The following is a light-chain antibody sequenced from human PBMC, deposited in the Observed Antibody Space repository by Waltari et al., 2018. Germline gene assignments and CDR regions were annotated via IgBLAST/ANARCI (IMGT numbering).Light chain of an antibody. Sequence: DIQITQSPSSLSALVENKITISCRASQGIRNSVEWFQQKPGKDPKALMYGASTLHSGVPSRFSGSGFGTDFTLTISGLQPEDLATYYCLQYDSYPRTFGQGTKVEIK. CDR1: QGIRNS. CDR3: LQYDSYPRT. CDR2: GAS. J-gene: IGKJ1*01. V-gene: IGKV1-16*01.